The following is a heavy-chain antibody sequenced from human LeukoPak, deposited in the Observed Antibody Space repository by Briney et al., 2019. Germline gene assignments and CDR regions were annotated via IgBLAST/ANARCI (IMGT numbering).Heavy chain of an antibody. CDR1: GYTFTSYG. D-gene: IGHD2-2*01. J-gene: IGHJ5*02. Sequence: ASVKVSCKASGYTFTSYGISWVRQAPGQGLDWMGWISAYNGNTNYAQKLQGRVTMTTDTSTSTAYMELRSLRSDDTAVYYCARDRRDGVVVVPAAYTNWFDPWGQGTLVTVSS. CDR3: ARDRRDGVVVVPAAYTNWFDP. V-gene: IGHV1-18*01. CDR2: ISAYNGNT.